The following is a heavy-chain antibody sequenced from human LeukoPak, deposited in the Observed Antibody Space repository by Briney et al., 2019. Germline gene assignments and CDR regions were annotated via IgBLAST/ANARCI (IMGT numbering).Heavy chain of an antibody. CDR3: ARVRAVAGTPPDY. CDR2: IYHSGST. V-gene: IGHV4-38-2*02. Sequence: SETLSLTCTVSGYSISSNYRWGWIRQPPGKGLEWIATIYHSGSTYYNPSLKSRVTISVDTSKNQFSLKMRSVTAADTAVYYCARVRAVAGTPPDYCGQGTLVTVSS. CDR1: GYSISSNYR. D-gene: IGHD6-19*01. J-gene: IGHJ4*02.